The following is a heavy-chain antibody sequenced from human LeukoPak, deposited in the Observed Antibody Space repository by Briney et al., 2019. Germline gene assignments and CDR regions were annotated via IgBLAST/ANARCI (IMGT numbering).Heavy chain of an antibody. CDR2: INPKSGGT. CDR1: GYTFTGYY. V-gene: IGHV1-2*02. J-gene: IGHJ5*02. Sequence: ASVKVSCKASGYTFTGYYMHWVRQAPGQGLEWMGWINPKSGGTNYAQKFQGRVTMTRDTSISTAYMELSRLRSEDTAVYYCATDSWRRRAFDPWGQGTLVTVSS. CDR3: ATDSWRRRAFDP.